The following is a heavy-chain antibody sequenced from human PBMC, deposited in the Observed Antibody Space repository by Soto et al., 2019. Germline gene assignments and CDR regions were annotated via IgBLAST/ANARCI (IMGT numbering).Heavy chain of an antibody. J-gene: IGHJ4*02. CDR1: GFTFNIYA. CDR2: ISRYGDFT. Sequence: EVQLLESGGDLIQPGGSLRLSCAASGFTFNIYAMTWVRQAPGKGLEWVSAISRYGDFTSSADSVEGRFTISRDNSKNTLYLQMNSLRAEDTAVYYCAKDRYLDHDSRGYLFDNWGQGTLVTVSS. D-gene: IGHD3-22*01. CDR3: AKDRYLDHDSRGYLFDN. V-gene: IGHV3-23*01.